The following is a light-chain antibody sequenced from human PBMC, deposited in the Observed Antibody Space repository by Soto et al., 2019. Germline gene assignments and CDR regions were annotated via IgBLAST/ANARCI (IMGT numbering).Light chain of an antibody. CDR3: TSYAGSNNLL. J-gene: IGLJ2*01. CDR2: EVD. Sequence: QSALTQPPSASGSPGQSVTISCTGTSSDVGGYKFVSWYQQHPGKAPKLMIFEVDKRPSGVPDRFSGSKSGNTAYLAVSGLQAEDEADYYCTSYAGSNNLLFGGGTQLTVL. CDR1: SSDVGGYKF. V-gene: IGLV2-8*01.